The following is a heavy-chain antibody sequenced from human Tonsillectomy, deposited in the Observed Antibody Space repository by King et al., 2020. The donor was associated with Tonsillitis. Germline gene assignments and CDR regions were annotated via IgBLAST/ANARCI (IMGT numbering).Heavy chain of an antibody. V-gene: IGHV4-4*02. J-gene: IGHJ3*01. CDR2: VYHSGLT. D-gene: IGHD5-24*01. CDR3: AGDREGYNNGGGAFDV. Sequence: VQLQESGPGLVKPSGTLSLTCAVSGGSINSRDWWSWVRQPPGKGLEGIGEVYHSGLTHYNPSLKSRVTISLDNSNNHFYLNLSTVTAADTAVYYCAGDREGYNNGGGAFDVWGQGTMVSVSS. CDR1: GGSINSRDW.